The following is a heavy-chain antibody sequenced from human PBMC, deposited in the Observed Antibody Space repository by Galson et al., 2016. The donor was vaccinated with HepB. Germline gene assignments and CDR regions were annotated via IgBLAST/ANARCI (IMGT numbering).Heavy chain of an antibody. CDR3: ARRPAMGTGGMDV. Sequence: SLRLSCAASGFTFSAYYMSWIRQAPGKGLEWVSYITSSGSHTNYADSVKGRFTISRDNAKNSLYLQMNSLRAEDTAVYYCARRPAMGTGGMDVWGQGTTVTVSS. D-gene: IGHD1-1*01. CDR2: ITSSGSHT. J-gene: IGHJ6*02. CDR1: GFTFSAYY. V-gene: IGHV3-11*06.